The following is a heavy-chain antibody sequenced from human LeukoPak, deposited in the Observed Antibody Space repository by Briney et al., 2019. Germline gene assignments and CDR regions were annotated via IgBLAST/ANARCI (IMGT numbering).Heavy chain of an antibody. J-gene: IGHJ6*02. CDR2: IIPIFGTA. CDR1: GGTFSSYA. Sequence: SVKVSCKASGGTFSSYAISWVRQAPGQGLEWMGGIIPIFGTANYAQKFQGRVTITADEFTSTAYMELSSLRSEDTAVYYCERDLRRREILDWLLRGYYGMDVWGQGTTVTVSS. V-gene: IGHV1-69*13. D-gene: IGHD3/OR15-3a*01. CDR3: ERDLRRREILDWLLRGYYGMDV.